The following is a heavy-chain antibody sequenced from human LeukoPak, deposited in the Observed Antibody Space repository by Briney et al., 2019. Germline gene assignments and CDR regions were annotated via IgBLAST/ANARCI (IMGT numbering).Heavy chain of an antibody. D-gene: IGHD2-15*01. CDR1: GFTFSNAW. CDR2: INWNGGST. CDR3: ASLGYCSGGSCSNFGY. J-gene: IGHJ4*02. Sequence: GGSLRLSCAASGFTFSNAWMNWARQAPGRGLEWVSGINWNGGSTGYADSVKGRFTISRDNAKNSLYLQMNSLRAEDTALYYCASLGYCSGGSCSNFGYWGQGTLVTVSS. V-gene: IGHV3-20*04.